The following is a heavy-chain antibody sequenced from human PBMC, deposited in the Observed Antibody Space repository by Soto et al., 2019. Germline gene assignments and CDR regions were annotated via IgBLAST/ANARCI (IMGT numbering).Heavy chain of an antibody. D-gene: IGHD3-3*01. CDR1: GGSISSGGYY. V-gene: IGHV4-31*03. CDR3: ARGPSRDTTYDFGSWFDP. Sequence: SETLSLTCTVSGGSISSGGYYWSWIRQHPGKCLEWIGYIYYSGSTYYNPSLKSRVTISVDTSKNQFSLKLSSVTAADTAVYYCARGPSRDTTYDFGSWFDPWGQGTLVTVYS. CDR2: IYYSGST. J-gene: IGHJ5*02.